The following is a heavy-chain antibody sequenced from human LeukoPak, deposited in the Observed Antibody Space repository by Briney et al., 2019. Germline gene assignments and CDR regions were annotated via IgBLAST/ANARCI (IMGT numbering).Heavy chain of an antibody. Sequence: GASVKVSCKASGYTFTGYYMHWVRQAPGQGLEWMGIINPSGGSTSYAQKFQGRVTMTRDTSTSTVYMELSSLKASDTAMYYCARLLSRLRDAFDIWGQGTMVTVSS. J-gene: IGHJ3*02. V-gene: IGHV1-46*01. CDR2: INPSGGST. CDR1: GYTFTGYY. D-gene: IGHD6-25*01. CDR3: ARLLSRLRDAFDI.